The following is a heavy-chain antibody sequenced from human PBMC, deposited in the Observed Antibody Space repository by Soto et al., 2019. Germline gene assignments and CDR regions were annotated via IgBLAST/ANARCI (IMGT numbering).Heavy chain of an antibody. J-gene: IGHJ5*01. CDR3: ARDFAGRGPFDP. CDR1: NVSISSSY. CDR2: VYYTGTI. V-gene: IGHV4-59*01. Sequence: SETLSLTCSVSNVSISSSYWNWLRQAPGKGLEWIGFVYYTGTIKYNPSLKSRVTISVDTSRNEFSLRLTSVTTADTAFYFCARDFAGRGPFDPWDPGTLVTVSS. D-gene: IGHD1-26*01.